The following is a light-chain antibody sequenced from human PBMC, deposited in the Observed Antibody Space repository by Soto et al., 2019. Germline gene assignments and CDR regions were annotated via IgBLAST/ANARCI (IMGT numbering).Light chain of an antibody. CDR1: QSVTTK. CDR2: NAS. V-gene: IGKV3-15*01. J-gene: IGKJ3*01. CDR3: HQYNTWPPRFT. Sequence: EIVMTQSPAILSLSPGETATLSCRASQSVTTKLAWYQQRPGQTPRLLIYNASTRATAVPARFSGGGSVTAFSLTISSLQSDDFGVYYCHQYNTWPPRFTFGPGTKVDIK.